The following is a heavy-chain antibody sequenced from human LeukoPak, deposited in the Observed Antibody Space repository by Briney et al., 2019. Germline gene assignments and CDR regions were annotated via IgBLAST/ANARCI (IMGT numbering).Heavy chain of an antibody. D-gene: IGHD3-16*02. CDR1: GFIFSSYG. Sequence: GGSLRLSCAASGFIFSSYGMHWVRQAPGKGLEWVAVISYDGSNKYYADSVKGRFTISRDNSKNTLYLQMNSLRAEDTAVYYCAKGPSRGVIANFDYWGQGTLVTVSS. CDR3: AKGPSRGVIANFDY. J-gene: IGHJ4*02. V-gene: IGHV3-30*18. CDR2: ISYDGSNK.